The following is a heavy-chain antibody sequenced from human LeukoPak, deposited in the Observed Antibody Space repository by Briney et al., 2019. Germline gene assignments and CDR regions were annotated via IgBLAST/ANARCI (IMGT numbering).Heavy chain of an antibody. V-gene: IGHV3-23*01. CDR3: AKGVGPVDYGSDDY. CDR1: GFTFSSCA. J-gene: IGHJ4*02. D-gene: IGHD3-10*01. CDR2: FTGSGGST. Sequence: GGSLRLSCAASGFTFSSCAMSWVRQAPGKGLEWVSTFTGSGGSTYYADSVKGRFTISRDNSKNTLYLQMNSLRFEDTAVYYCAKGVGPVDYGSDDYWGQGTLVTVSS.